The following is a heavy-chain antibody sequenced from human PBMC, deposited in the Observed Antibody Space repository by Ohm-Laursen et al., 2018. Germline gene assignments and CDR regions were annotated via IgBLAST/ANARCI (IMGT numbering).Heavy chain of an antibody. Sequence: GTLSLTCTVSGGSVSSGSYYWGWIRQPPGKGLEWIGSIYHSGSTYYNPSLKSRVTISIDTSKNQFSLKLTSVTAADTAVYYCARARWDFDYWGQGTLVTVSS. J-gene: IGHJ4*02. CDR3: ARARWDFDY. V-gene: IGHV4-39*07. D-gene: IGHD4-23*01. CDR1: GGSVSSGSYY. CDR2: IYHSGST.